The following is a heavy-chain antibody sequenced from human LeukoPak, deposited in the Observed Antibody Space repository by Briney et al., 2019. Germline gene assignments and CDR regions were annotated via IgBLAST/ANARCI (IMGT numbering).Heavy chain of an antibody. CDR2: IKSRIDGGTT. V-gene: IGHV3-15*01. D-gene: IGHD6-19*01. Sequence: GGSLRLPCVASGFTFSDAWMTWVRQAPGKGLEWVGRIKSRIDGGTTDFVAPVRGRFTISRDDSKNTLYLQMDSLKTVDTAVYYCAKDLPYTSGWALKYWGQGTLVTVSS. J-gene: IGHJ4*02. CDR1: GFTFSDAW. CDR3: AKDLPYTSGWALKY.